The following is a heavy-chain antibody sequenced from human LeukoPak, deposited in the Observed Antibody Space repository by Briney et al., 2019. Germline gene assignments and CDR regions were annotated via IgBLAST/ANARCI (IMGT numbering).Heavy chain of an antibody. V-gene: IGHV4-39*01. CDR3: ARHRTRLNWFAP. D-gene: IGHD1-1*01. Sequence: SETLSITCTVAGCSISSSSYYWGWMRQPPGKGLEWIGSINYSGSTYYNPSLKSRVTIFVDTSKNQFSLKLRSVTAADTAVYYCARHRTRLNWFAPWGQGTLVTVSS. J-gene: IGHJ5*02. CDR2: INYSGST. CDR1: GCSISSSSYY.